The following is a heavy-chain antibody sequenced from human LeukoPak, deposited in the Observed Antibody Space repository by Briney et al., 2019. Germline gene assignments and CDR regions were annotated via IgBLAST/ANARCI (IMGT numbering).Heavy chain of an antibody. D-gene: IGHD3-16*01. Sequence: SETLSLTCAVSGGFIGSSDWWSWVRQPPGKGLEWIGEINHSGSTNYNPSLKSRVTISVDTSKNQFSLKLSSVTAADTAVYYCARGRGTYDYWGQGTLVTVSS. CDR1: GGFIGSSDW. J-gene: IGHJ4*02. CDR2: INHSGST. V-gene: IGHV4-4*02. CDR3: ARGRGTYDY.